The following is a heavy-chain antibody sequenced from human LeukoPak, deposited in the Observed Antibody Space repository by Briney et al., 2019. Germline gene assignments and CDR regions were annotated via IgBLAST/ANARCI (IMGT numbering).Heavy chain of an antibody. V-gene: IGHV4-34*01. Sequence: SETLCLTCAVYGGSFSGYYWSWIRQPPGKGLEWIGEINHSGSTNYNPSLKSRVTISVDTSKNQFSLKLSSVTAADTAVDYCARGERITMIVVVTTRYFQHWGQGTLVTVSS. J-gene: IGHJ1*01. CDR1: GGSFSGYY. D-gene: IGHD3-22*01. CDR2: INHSGST. CDR3: ARGERITMIVVVTTRYFQH.